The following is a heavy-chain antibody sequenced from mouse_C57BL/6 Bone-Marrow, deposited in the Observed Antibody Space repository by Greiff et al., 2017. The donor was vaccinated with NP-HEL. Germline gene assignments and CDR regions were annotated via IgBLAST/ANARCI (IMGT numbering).Heavy chain of an antibody. D-gene: IGHD2-1*01. Sequence: VQLQQPWAELLKPGALVQLSSKASGYPFTRYWIHWVKQRPGRGLWWVWMVDPHSWGTKNNEKVKSKATLTVDKPSSTAYMQLSSLTSEDSAVYYCARGGNYGYFDVWGTGTTVTVSS. CDR3: ARGGNYGYFDV. CDR1: GYPFTRYW. CDR2: VDPHSWGT. V-gene: IGHV1-62-3*01. J-gene: IGHJ1*03.